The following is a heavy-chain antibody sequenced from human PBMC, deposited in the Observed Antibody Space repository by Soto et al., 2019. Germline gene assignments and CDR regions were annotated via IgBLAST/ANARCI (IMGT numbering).Heavy chain of an antibody. CDR2: IYHSGST. J-gene: IGHJ3*02. V-gene: IGHV4-30-2*01. CDR1: GGSISSGAYS. CDR3: ARRQGAFDI. Sequence: QLQLQESGSGLVKPSQTLSLTCAVSGGSISSGAYSWSWIRQPPGKGLEWIAYIYHSGSTYYNPSLKSRVTISVDRSKNQFSLELSSVTAAETAVYYGARRQGAFDIWGQGTMVPVSS.